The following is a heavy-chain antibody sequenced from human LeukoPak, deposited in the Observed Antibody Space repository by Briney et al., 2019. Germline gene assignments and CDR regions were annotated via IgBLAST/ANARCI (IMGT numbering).Heavy chain of an antibody. V-gene: IGHV5-51*01. CDR1: GYSFTSYW. CDR3: ARHGCSSTSCFVI. D-gene: IGHD2-2*01. Sequence: GESLKISCKGSGYSFTSYWIGWVRQMPGKGLEWMGIIYPGDSDTRYSPSFQGQVTISADKSISTDYLQWSSLKASDTAMYYCARHGCSSTSCFVIWGQGTMVTVSS. J-gene: IGHJ3*02. CDR2: IYPGDSDT.